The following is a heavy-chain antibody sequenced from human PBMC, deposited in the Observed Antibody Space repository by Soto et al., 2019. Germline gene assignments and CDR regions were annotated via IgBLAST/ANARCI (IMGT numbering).Heavy chain of an antibody. CDR1: GFTFRVSP. CDR3: APIFGVVAGL. Sequence: GGSLKLSCAASGFTFRVSPMHWVRQASGKGLEWVGRIRSKANSYATAYAASVKGRFTISRDDSKNTAYLQMNSLKTEDTAVYYCAPIFGVVAGLWGQGTLVTVSS. D-gene: IGHD3-3*01. J-gene: IGHJ4*02. V-gene: IGHV3-73*01. CDR2: IRSKANSYAT.